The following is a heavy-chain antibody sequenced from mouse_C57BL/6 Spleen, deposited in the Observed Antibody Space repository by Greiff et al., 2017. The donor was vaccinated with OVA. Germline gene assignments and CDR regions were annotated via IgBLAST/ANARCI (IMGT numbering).Heavy chain of an antibody. D-gene: IGHD1-1*01. J-gene: IGHJ4*01. V-gene: IGHV5-17*01. CDR2: ISSGSSTI. Sequence: EVQLVESGGGLVKPGGSLKLSCAASGFTFSDYGMHWVRQAPEKGLEWVAYISSGSSTIYYADTVKGRFTISRDNAKNTLFLQMTSLRSEDTAMYYCARPHYYGSSYYAMDYWGQGTSVTVSS. CDR1: GFTFSDYG. CDR3: ARPHYYGSSYYAMDY.